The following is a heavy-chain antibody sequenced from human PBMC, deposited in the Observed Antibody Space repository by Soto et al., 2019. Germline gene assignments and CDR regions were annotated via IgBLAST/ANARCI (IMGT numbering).Heavy chain of an antibody. J-gene: IGHJ4*02. CDR3: AKEVGYCSSSSCYYFDY. Sequence: EVQLLESGGGLVQPGGSLRLSCADSGFTFSSYAMSWVRQAPGKGLQWVSGISGSGGTTHYADSVKGRFTISRDKSQNTLYLQMNSLRVEDTAVYYSAKEVGYCSSSSCYYFDYWGQGTLVTVSS. CDR2: ISGSGGTT. CDR1: GFTFSSYA. V-gene: IGHV3-23*01. D-gene: IGHD2-2*01.